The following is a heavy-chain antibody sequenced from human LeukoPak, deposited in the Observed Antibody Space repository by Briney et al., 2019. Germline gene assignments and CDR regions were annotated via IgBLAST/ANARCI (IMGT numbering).Heavy chain of an antibody. CDR2: IHPNSGGT. CDR1: GYTFTGYH. CDR3: ARDEDASSDNAFDI. D-gene: IGHD3-22*01. V-gene: IGHV1-2*02. Sequence: ASVKVSCKASGYTFTGYHIHWVRQAPGQGLEWVGWIHPNSGGTNYAQKFQGRVTMTSDTSISTAYMELSSLRSDDTAVYYCARDEDASSDNAFDIWGQGTMVTVSS. J-gene: IGHJ3*02.